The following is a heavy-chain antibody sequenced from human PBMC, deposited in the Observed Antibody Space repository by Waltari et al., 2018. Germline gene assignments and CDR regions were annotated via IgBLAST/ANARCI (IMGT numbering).Heavy chain of an antibody. V-gene: IGHV3-33*01. CDR3: ASMATTSDFDY. Sequence: QVQLVESGGGVVQPGRSLRLSCLASGFTFSNHGMLWVRQAPGKGLEWVSLIWHDGTYKYYADSVKGRFSISRDNSKNTVYLQMNGLRAEDTAVYFCASMATTSDFDYWGQGTLVTVSS. D-gene: IGHD4-17*01. CDR2: IWHDGTYK. CDR1: GFTFSNHG. J-gene: IGHJ4*02.